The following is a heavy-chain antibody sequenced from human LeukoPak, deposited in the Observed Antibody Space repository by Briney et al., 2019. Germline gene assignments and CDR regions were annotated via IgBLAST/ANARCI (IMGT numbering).Heavy chain of an antibody. CDR1: GFTFSSYS. J-gene: IGHJ4*02. CDR2: ISSSSSYI. V-gene: IGHV3-21*01. CDR3: ARDPSIAVAGTRFDY. D-gene: IGHD6-19*01. Sequence: GGSLRLSCAASGFTFSSYSMNWVRQAPGKGLEWVSSISSSSSYIYYADSVKGRFTIYRDNAKNSLYLQMNSLRAEDTAVYYCARDPSIAVAGTRFDYWGQGTLVTVSS.